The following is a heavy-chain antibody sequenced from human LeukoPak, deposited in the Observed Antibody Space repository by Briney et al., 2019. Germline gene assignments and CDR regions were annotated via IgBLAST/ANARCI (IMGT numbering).Heavy chain of an antibody. V-gene: IGHV4-61*02. D-gene: IGHD3-10*01. CDR1: GDSISSGSYY. CDR2: IYTSGST. J-gene: IGHJ4*02. Sequence: PSETLSLTCSVSGDSISSGSYYWSWIRQPAGKGLEWIGRIYTSGSTNYIPSLKSRLTISVDTSKNQFSLKLSSVTAADTAVYYCARVRAYGSGSYYDYWGQGTLVTVSS. CDR3: ARVRAYGSGSYYDY.